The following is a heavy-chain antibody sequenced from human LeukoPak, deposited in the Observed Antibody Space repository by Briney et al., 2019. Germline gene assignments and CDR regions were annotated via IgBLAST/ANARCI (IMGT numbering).Heavy chain of an antibody. CDR3: AKSALYYYDSSGYYLNY. V-gene: IGHV3-23*01. CDR2: ICGSGGRT. Sequence: GGSLRLSCAASGFTFSIYAMSWVRHALGKGLEWVSPICGSGGRTYYADSVKGRFTISRDNSKNTLYLQMNSLRAEDTAVYYCAKSALYYYDSSGYYLNYWGQGTLVTVSS. CDR1: GFTFSIYA. J-gene: IGHJ4*02. D-gene: IGHD3-22*01.